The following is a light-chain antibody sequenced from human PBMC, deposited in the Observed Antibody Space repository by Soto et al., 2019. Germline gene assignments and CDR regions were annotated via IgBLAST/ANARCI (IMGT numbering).Light chain of an antibody. CDR3: QHYNSYSEA. CDR1: QSISSW. Sequence: DIQMTQSPSTPSASVGDRVTINCRASQSISSWLAWYQQKPGKAPKLLIYDASSLESGVPSRFSGSGSGTEFTLTVSSLQPDDFATYYCQHYNSYSEAFGQGTKVDIK. V-gene: IGKV1-5*01. J-gene: IGKJ1*01. CDR2: DAS.